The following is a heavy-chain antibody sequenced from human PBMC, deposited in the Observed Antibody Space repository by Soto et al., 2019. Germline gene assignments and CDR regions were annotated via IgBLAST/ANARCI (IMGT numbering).Heavy chain of an antibody. V-gene: IGHV4-34*01. J-gene: IGHJ4*02. CDR1: DGSFSGYY. D-gene: IGHD3-16*01. CDR3: GREPGGGTYYFDF. CDR2: INYGGCT. Sequence: QVQLQQWGAGQLKPSETLSLTCAVFDGSFSGYYWSWIRQPPGKGLEWIGEINYGGCTNYNPSLKRRIPISTDTSKMQFSLKRNSVTAADTAVYYCGREPGGGTYYFDFWGQGTLVTVSS.